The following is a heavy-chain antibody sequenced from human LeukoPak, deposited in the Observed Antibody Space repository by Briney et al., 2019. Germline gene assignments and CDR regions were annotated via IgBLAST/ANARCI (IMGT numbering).Heavy chain of an antibody. D-gene: IGHD5-24*01. CDR1: GYTFTSYA. V-gene: IGHV1-3*01. J-gene: IGHJ4*02. Sequence: GASVKVSCKASGYTFTSYAMNWVRQAPGQRLEWMGWINAGNGNTKYSQKFQGRVTITRDTSASTAYMELSSLRSEDTAVYYCARGRRDGYNMYYFDYWGQGTLVTVSS. CDR3: ARGRRDGYNMYYFDY. CDR2: INAGNGNT.